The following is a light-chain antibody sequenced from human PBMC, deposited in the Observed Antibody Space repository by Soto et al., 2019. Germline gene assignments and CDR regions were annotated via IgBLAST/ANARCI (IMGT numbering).Light chain of an antibody. CDR2: AAS. CDR1: QSISSY. CDR3: QQYNSYYT. Sequence: IKMTQSPSSLSASVGDRVTITCRASQSISSYFNWYQQKPRKAPKLLIHAASSLQSGVASMFSGSGSGTDFTLTISSLQPDDFATYYCQQYNSYYTFGQGTKV. J-gene: IGKJ1*01. V-gene: IGKV1-39*01.